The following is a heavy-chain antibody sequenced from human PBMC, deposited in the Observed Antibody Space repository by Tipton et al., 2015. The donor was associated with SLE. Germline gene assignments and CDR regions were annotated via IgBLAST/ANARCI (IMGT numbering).Heavy chain of an antibody. D-gene: IGHD1-1*01. J-gene: IGHJ3*01. CDR2: IGSAGDT. CDR1: GFTFSSYD. Sequence: SLRLSCAASGFTFSSYDMHWVRQATGKGLEWVSAIGSAGDTYYPGSVKGRFTISRENAKHSLYLQMTNLRAGDTAVYYCAMVYGQLIAFDLWGKGTMVTVSS. CDR3: AMVYGQLIAFDL. V-gene: IGHV3-13*01.